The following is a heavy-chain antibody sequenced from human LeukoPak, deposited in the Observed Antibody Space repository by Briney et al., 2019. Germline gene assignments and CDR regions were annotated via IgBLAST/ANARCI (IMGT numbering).Heavy chain of an antibody. V-gene: IGHV4-59*01. Sequence: SETLSLTCSVSGGSINSDYWNWIRQPPGKGLEWIGYIYYSGGTNYNPSLKSRVTISVDTSKNQFSLKLSSVTAADTAVYYCARDAPLSIAAAGTFRYYGMDVWGQGTTVTVSS. CDR3: ARDAPLSIAAAGTFRYYGMDV. J-gene: IGHJ6*02. CDR2: IYYSGGT. CDR1: GGSINSDY. D-gene: IGHD6-13*01.